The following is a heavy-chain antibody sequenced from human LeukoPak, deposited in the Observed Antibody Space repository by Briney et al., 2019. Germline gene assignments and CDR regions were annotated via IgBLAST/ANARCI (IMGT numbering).Heavy chain of an antibody. CDR2: ISGSGGST. V-gene: IGHV3-23*01. D-gene: IGHD3-22*01. CDR3: AKDDDSSGYFDLGHAY. CDR1: GFTFSSYA. Sequence: GGSLRLSCAASGFTFSSYAMSWVREAPGKGLGWVSAISGSGGSTYYADSVKGRFTISRDNSKHTLYLQMNSLRAEDTAVYYCAKDDDSSGYFDLGHAYWGQGTLVTVSS. J-gene: IGHJ4*02.